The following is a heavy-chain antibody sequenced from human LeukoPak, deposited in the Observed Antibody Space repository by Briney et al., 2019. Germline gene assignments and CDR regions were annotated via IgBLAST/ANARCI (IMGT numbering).Heavy chain of an antibody. CDR2: IIPIFGTA. Sequence: SVKVSCKASGGTFSSYAISWVRQAPGQGLEWMGGIIPIFGTANYAQKFQGRVTITADESTSTAYMELSSLRSEDTAVYYCARLAAADPPIDYWGQGTLVTVSS. V-gene: IGHV1-69*01. CDR1: GGTFSSYA. CDR3: ARLAAADPPIDY. D-gene: IGHD6-13*01. J-gene: IGHJ4*02.